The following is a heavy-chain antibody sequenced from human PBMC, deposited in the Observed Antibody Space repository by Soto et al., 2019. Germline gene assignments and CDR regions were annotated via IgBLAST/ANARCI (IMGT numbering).Heavy chain of an antibody. V-gene: IGHV1-2*04. CDR1: GYTFTGYY. CDR3: ARDRITGTTGGGAFDI. J-gene: IGHJ3*02. Sequence: ASVKVSCKASGYTFTGYYMHWVRQAPGQGLEWMGWINPNSGGTNYAQKFQGWVTMTRDTSISTAYMELSRRRSDDTAVYYCARDRITGTTGGGAFDIWGQGTMVTVSS. D-gene: IGHD1-20*01. CDR2: INPNSGGT.